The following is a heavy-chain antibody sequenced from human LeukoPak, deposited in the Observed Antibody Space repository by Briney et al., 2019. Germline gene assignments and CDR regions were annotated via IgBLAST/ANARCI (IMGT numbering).Heavy chain of an antibody. CDR1: GFTFSSYA. J-gene: IGHJ4*02. CDR3: AKGHFDNWYYFDY. D-gene: IGHD1-1*01. V-gene: IGHV3-23*01. CDR2: ISGSGGST. Sequence: PGGYLRLSCAASGFTFSSYAMSWVRQAPGKGLEWVSAISGSGGSTYYADSVKGRFTISRDNSRNTLYLQMSSLRAEDTAVYYCAKGHFDNWYYFDYWGQGALVTVSS.